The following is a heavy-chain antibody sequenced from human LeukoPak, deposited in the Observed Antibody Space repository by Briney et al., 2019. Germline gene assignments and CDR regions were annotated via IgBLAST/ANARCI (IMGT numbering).Heavy chain of an antibody. D-gene: IGHD6-13*01. V-gene: IGHV1-18*01. CDR1: GYTFTIYG. Sequence: ASVTLSCTASGYTFTIYGITWVRQAPGQGLEWMGWISAYNGNTNYAQKLQGRVTMTTDTSTSTAYMELRSLRSDDTAVYYCARDPSSSWGHYFDYWGQGTLVTVSS. CDR3: ARDPSSSWGHYFDY. J-gene: IGHJ4*02. CDR2: ISAYNGNT.